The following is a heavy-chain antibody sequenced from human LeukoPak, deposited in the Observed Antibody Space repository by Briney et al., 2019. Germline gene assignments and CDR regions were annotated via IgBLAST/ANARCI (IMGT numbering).Heavy chain of an antibody. Sequence: ASVKVSCKASGYTFTGYYMHWVRQAPGQGLEWMGWINPNSGGTNYAQKLQGRVTMTTDTSTSTAYMELRSLRSDDTAVYYCARSGLYYDILTGYPVVRPIDYWGQGTLVTVSS. V-gene: IGHV1-2*02. CDR3: ARSGLYYDILTGYPVVRPIDY. J-gene: IGHJ4*02. D-gene: IGHD3-9*01. CDR1: GYTFTGYY. CDR2: INPNSGGT.